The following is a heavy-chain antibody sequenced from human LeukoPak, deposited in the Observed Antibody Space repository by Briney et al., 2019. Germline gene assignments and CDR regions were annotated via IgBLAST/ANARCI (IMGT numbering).Heavy chain of an antibody. CDR2: IYNSGST. V-gene: IGHV4-59*01. CDR1: AGSISSYY. J-gene: IGHJ2*01. Sequence: SETLPLTCTVSAGSISSYYWSWIRQPPGKGLEWIGYIYNSGSTNYNPSLKSRVTISVDTSKNQFSLKLSSVTAADTAVYYCARDRVTTSAWPSSVWYFDLWGRGTRVTVSS. D-gene: IGHD6-19*01. CDR3: ARDRVTTSAWPSSVWYFDL.